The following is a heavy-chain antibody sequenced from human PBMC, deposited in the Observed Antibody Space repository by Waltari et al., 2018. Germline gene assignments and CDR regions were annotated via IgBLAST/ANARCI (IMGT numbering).Heavy chain of an antibody. J-gene: IGHJ4*02. CDR1: GGSFSGYY. Sequence: QVQLQQWGAGLLKPSETLSLTCAVYGGSFSGYYWSWIRQPQGKGLEWIGESNHSGRTNDNPSLKSRVTISVDTSKNQFSLKLSSVTAADTAVYYCARRGSSQIRRIDYWGQGTLVTVSS. CDR3: ARRGSSQIRRIDY. V-gene: IGHV4-34*01. CDR2: SNHSGRT. D-gene: IGHD6-6*01.